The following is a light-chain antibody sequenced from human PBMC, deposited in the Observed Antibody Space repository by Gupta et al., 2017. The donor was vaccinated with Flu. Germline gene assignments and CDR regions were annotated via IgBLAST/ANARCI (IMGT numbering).Light chain of an antibody. CDR1: SSNVGGFNY. J-gene: IGLJ3*02. CDR2: DVT. V-gene: IGLV2-11*01. Sequence: TGTSSNVGGFNYVSWYQQHTGKAPQLLIYDVTKRPSGVPDRFSGSKSGNTASLTISGFQADDEADYYCCSFAGSMMCGGGTQLTVL. CDR3: CSFAGSMM.